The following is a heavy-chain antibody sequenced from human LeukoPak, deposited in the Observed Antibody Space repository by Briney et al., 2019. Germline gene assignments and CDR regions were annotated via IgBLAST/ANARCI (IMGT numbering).Heavy chain of an antibody. CDR2: ISPGGGDTI. Sequence: GXSLRLSCAASGFTFSSYAMSWVRQAPGKGLEWISYISPGGGDTIYYADSVKGRFTISRDNAKNSVYLQMKSLRGEDTAVYYCARKTFGTVYFDYWGQGNLVTVSS. D-gene: IGHD1-1*01. J-gene: IGHJ4*02. V-gene: IGHV3-48*03. CDR1: GFTFSSYA. CDR3: ARKTFGTVYFDY.